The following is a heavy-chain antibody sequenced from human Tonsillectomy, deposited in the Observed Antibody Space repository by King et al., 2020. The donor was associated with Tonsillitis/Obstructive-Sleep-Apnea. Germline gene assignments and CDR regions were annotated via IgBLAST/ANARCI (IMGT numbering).Heavy chain of an antibody. Sequence: VQLQQWGAGLLKPSETLSLTCAVYGGSVSGYYWSWIRQPPGKGLEWIGEINHSGSTNYNPSLKSRVTISVETSKKQLSLKLSSVTAADTAVYYCARGDHYGDYQGAFEIWGQGTMVTVSS. V-gene: IGHV4-34*01. D-gene: IGHD4-17*01. CDR2: INHSGST. CDR1: GGSVSGYY. J-gene: IGHJ3*02. CDR3: ARGDHYGDYQGAFEI.